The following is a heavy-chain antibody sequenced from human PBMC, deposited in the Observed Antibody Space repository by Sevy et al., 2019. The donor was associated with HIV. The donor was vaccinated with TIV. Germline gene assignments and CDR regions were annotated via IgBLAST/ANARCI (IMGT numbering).Heavy chain of an antibody. J-gene: IGHJ4*02. CDR1: GGTFNSYT. V-gene: IGHV1-69*13. CDR2: IIPIFGTA. Sequence: SVKVSCKASGGTFNSYTITWGRQAPGLGLEWMGRIIPIFGTANYAQKFQDRVTITADESTSTAYMELSSLRSEDTAVYYCTAGSGSYLEYWGQGTLVTVSS. CDR3: TAGSGSYLEY. D-gene: IGHD1-26*01.